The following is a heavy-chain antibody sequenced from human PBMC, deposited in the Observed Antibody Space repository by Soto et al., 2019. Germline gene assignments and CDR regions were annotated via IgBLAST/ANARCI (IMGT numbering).Heavy chain of an antibody. CDR1: GFTFSSYA. V-gene: IGHV3-23*01. Sequence: GGSLRLSCAASGFTFSSYAMSWVRQAPGKGLEWVSAISGSGGSTYYAGSVRGRFTISRDNSKNMVCLHMDSLRVEDTAVYYCAKAQFSSGFPYHGLDVWGQGTTVTVSS. CDR3: AKAQFSSGFPYHGLDV. D-gene: IGHD6-19*01. J-gene: IGHJ6*02. CDR2: ISGSGGST.